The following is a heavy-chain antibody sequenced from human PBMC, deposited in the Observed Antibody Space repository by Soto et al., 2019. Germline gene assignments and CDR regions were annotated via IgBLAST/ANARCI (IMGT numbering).Heavy chain of an antibody. CDR2: INSDGSST. J-gene: IGHJ4*02. CDR1: GFTFSSYW. V-gene: IGHV3-74*01. Sequence: EVHLVESGGGLVQPGGSLRLSCAASGFTFSSYWMHWVRQGPGKGLVWVSRINSDGSSTSYADSVKGRFTISRDNAKNTVYLRMNSLRAVDTAVYYCVRTSLVVAAATREDYWGQGTLVTFSS. D-gene: IGHD2-15*01. CDR3: VRTSLVVAAATREDY.